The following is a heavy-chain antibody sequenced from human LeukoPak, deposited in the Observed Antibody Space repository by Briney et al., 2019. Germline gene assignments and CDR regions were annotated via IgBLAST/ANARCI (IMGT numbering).Heavy chain of an antibody. CDR2: TYYRSKWYN. Sequence: SQTLSLTCAISGDSVSSNSAAWNWIRQSPSRGLEWLGRTYYRSKWYNDYAVSVKSRITINPDTSKNQFSLQLNSVTPEDTAVYYCAREASSSSSHYYYYYMDVWGKGTTVIVSS. J-gene: IGHJ6*03. CDR1: GDSVSSNSAA. D-gene: IGHD6-6*01. V-gene: IGHV6-1*01. CDR3: AREASSSSSHYYYYYMDV.